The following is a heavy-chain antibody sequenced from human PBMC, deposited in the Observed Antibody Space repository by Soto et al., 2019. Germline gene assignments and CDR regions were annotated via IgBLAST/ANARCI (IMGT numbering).Heavy chain of an antibody. J-gene: IGHJ5*02. V-gene: IGHV3-7*04. CDR1: GFTFSSYW. Sequence: EVQLVESGGGLVQPGGSLRLSCAASGFTFSSYWMSWVRQAPGKGLEWVANIKQDGSEKYYVDSVKGRFTISRDNAKNSLYLQMNSLRAEDTAVYYCARAAYDFWSGNNWFDPRGQGTLVTVSS. D-gene: IGHD3-3*01. CDR2: IKQDGSEK. CDR3: ARAAYDFWSGNNWFDP.